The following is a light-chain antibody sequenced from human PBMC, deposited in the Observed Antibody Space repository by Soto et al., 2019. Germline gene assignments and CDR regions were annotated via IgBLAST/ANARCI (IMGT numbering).Light chain of an antibody. J-gene: IGLJ1*01. V-gene: IGLV2-14*01. CDR1: GSDVGGYNY. CDR3: SSYTDSRTYV. CDR2: EVS. Sequence: QSVLTQPASVSGSPGQSITISCTGAGSDVGGYNYVSWYQQHPGKAPKLMIYEVSNRPSGVSSRFSGSKSGNTASLTISGLQSEDEADYYCSSYTDSRTYVFGTGTKVTVL.